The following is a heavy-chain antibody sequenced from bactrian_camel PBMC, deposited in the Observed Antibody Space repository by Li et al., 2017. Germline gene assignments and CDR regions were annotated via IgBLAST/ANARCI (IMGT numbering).Heavy chain of an antibody. CDR1: GFTGSTYY. CDR2: IDVDGGT. Sequence: DVQLVESGGGLVQPGGSLTLSCAASGFTGSTYYTSWVRQAPGKEREGVAVIDVDGGTTYADSVKGRFTASRDRVKNTLSLQMNSLSPEDTAIYYCAASPALCSRTLSLHVPLSNTYWGRGPRSPSP. V-gene: IGHV3S10*01. D-gene: IGHD2*01. J-gene: IGHJ4*01.